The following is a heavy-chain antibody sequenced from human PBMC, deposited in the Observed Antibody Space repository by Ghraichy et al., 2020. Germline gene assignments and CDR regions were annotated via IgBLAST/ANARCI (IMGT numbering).Heavy chain of an antibody. CDR3: AKGGWLQLGSVDY. V-gene: IGHV3-23*01. J-gene: IGHJ4*02. CDR2: INGGGGST. D-gene: IGHD5-24*01. CDR1: GFTFSSYA. Sequence: GGSLRLSCAASGFTFSSYAMSWVRQAPGKGLEWVSTINGGGGSTYYADSVKGRFTISRDNSKNTLYQQMNSLRAEDTAIYYCAKGGWLQLGSVDYWGQGTLVTVSS.